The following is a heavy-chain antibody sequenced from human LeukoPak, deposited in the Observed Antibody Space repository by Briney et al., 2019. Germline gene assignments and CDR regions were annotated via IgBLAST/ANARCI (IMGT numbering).Heavy chain of an antibody. J-gene: IGHJ4*02. D-gene: IGHD2-2*01. CDR3: ARGLWVIVVVPGAGPFDY. Sequence: GRSLRLSCAASGFTFSSYAMHCVRQAPGKGLEWVAVISYEGSNKYYADSVKGRFTISRDNSKITLYLQMNSLRAEDTAVYYCARGLWVIVVVPGAGPFDYWGQGTLVTVSS. V-gene: IGHV3-30*01. CDR1: GFTFSSYA. CDR2: ISYEGSNK.